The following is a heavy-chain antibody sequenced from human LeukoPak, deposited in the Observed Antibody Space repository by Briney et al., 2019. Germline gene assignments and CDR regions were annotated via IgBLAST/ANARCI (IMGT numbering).Heavy chain of an antibody. CDR3: AKDEAVTGYSSGWYAYFDY. Sequence: GGSLRLSCAASGFTFSSYAMSWVRQAPGKGLEWVSAISGSGGSTYYADSVKGRCTISRDNSKNTLYLQMNSLRAEDTAVYYCAKDEAVTGYSSGWYAYFDYWGQGTLVTVSS. D-gene: IGHD6-19*01. J-gene: IGHJ4*02. CDR2: ISGSGGST. V-gene: IGHV3-23*01. CDR1: GFTFSSYA.